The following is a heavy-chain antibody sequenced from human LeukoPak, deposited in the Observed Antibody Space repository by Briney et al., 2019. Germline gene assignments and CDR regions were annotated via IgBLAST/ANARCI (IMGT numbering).Heavy chain of an antibody. CDR1: GFTFSGSA. D-gene: IGHD2-15*01. V-gene: IGHV3-73*01. J-gene: IGHJ4*02. Sequence: GGSLRLSCAASGFTFSGSAIHWVRQASGKGLEWVGRIRSKANSYATAYAESVKGRFTMSRDDSKNTAYLQMNSLRAEDTAVYYCAKGPVMVKDYWGQGTLVTVSS. CDR3: AKGPVMVKDY. CDR2: IRSKANSYAT.